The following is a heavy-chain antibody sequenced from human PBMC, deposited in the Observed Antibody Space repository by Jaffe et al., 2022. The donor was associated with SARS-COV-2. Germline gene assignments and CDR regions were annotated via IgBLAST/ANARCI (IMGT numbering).Heavy chain of an antibody. Sequence: EVQLVESGGGLVQPGGSLRLSCAASGFTFSSYWMSWVRQAPGKGLEWVANIKQDGSEKYYVDSVKGRFTISRDNAKNSLYLQMNSLRAEDTAVYYCARAGYSYGYRGVTTSVADPTYYYGMDVWGQGTTVTVSS. CDR2: IKQDGSEK. CDR3: ARAGYSYGYRGVTTSVADPTYYYGMDV. V-gene: IGHV3-7*04. CDR1: GFTFSSYW. J-gene: IGHJ6*02. D-gene: IGHD5-18*01.